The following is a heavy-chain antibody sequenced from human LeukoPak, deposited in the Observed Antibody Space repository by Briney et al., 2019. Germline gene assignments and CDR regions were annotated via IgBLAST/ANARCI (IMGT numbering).Heavy chain of an antibody. CDR2: ISSSSSYT. J-gene: IGHJ6*02. V-gene: IGHV3-11*05. CDR3: AGGTDIVVVPAAKGGSYGMDV. Sequence: GGSLRLSCAASGFTFSDYYMSCIRQAPGKGLEWVSYISSSSSYTNYADSVKGRFTISRDNAKNSLYLQMNSLRAEDTAVYYCAGGTDIVVVPAAKGGSYGMDVWGQGTTVTVSS. CDR1: GFTFSDYY. D-gene: IGHD2-2*01.